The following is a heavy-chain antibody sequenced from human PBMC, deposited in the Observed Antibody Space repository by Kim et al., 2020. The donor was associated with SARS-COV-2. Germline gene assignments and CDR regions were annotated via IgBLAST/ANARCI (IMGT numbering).Heavy chain of an antibody. V-gene: IGHV1-69*06. D-gene: IGHD1-1*01. CDR3: ATVAAVPAFDP. J-gene: IGHJ5*02. Sequence: SVKVSCKASGGTFSNSGFHWIRQAPGQGLEWMGAIIPIFGPGNSAQKFRDRIAITADTSRNTAYMELSNLTSEDTAVYFCATVAAVPAFDPWGQGTLVT. CDR1: GGTFSNSG. CDR2: IIPIFGPG.